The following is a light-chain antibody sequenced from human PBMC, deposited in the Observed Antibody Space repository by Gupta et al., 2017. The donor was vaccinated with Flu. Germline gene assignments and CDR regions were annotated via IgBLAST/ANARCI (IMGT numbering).Light chain of an antibody. J-gene: IGKJ1*01. V-gene: IGKV3-11*01. CDR1: QSVSSY. Sequence: GERATLSCRASQSVSSYVAWYQQKPGQAPRLLIYDASNRATGIPARFSGSWSGTDFTLAISSLEPEDFAVYYCQQRSNWPLTFGQGTKVEIK. CDR2: DAS. CDR3: QQRSNWPLT.